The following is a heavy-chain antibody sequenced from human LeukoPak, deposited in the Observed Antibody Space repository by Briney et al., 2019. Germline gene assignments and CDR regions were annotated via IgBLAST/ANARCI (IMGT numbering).Heavy chain of an antibody. Sequence: ASVKVSCKASGYTFTNYAISWVRQAPGQGLEWIGRISGYNGNTNYAQKIQGRVTMTTDTSTNTAYMELRSLRSDDTAVYYCARVWDIVIIPAHAFDIWGQGTMVTVSS. CDR1: GYTFTNYA. D-gene: IGHD2-2*01. J-gene: IGHJ3*02. CDR3: ARVWDIVIIPAHAFDI. CDR2: ISGYNGNT. V-gene: IGHV1-18*01.